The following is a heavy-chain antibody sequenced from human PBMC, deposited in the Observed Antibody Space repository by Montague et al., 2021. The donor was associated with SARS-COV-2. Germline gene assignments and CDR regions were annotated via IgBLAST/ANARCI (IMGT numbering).Heavy chain of an antibody. CDR1: GFSISSGFY. D-gene: IGHD5-12*01. J-gene: IGHJ4*02. CDR2: VYHSGYT. V-gene: IGHV4-38-2*01. CDR3: ARRGYTGSDYFDY. Sequence: SETLSLTCSVSGFSISSGFYWAWIRQSPGKGPEWIGTVYHSGYTHYNPXXKGRVTASIDTSKNQFSLTVTSVTAADTAVYFCARRGYTGSDYFDYWGQGTLITVSS.